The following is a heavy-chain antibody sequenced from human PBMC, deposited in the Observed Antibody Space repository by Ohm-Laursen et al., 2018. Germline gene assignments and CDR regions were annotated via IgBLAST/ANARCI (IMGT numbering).Heavy chain of an antibody. Sequence: SETLSLTCTVSGGSISNYYWNWILQPPGKGLVWIGNLSYSGSTNYNPSLKSRVTISVDTSKDQLSLRLSSVTAADTAVYYWARDTYYDSSGHAYYYYGMDVWGQGTTVTGSS. D-gene: IGHD3-22*01. J-gene: IGHJ6*02. CDR3: ARDTYYDSSGHAYYYYGMDV. CDR2: LSYSGST. V-gene: IGHV4-59*01. CDR1: GGSISNYY.